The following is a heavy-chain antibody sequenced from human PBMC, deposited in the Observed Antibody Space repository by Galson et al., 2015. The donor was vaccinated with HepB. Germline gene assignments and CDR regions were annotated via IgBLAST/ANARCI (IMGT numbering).Heavy chain of an antibody. CDR2: TYYRSKWYN. CDR1: GDSVSSKNVA. V-gene: IGHV6-1*01. D-gene: IGHD3-9*01. J-gene: IGHJ6*02. CDR3: TREGLPRPVLRYFDWPSGHYGMDV. Sequence: CAISGDSVSSKNVAWNWIRQSPSRGLEWLGRTYYRSKWYNDYAVFVKGRITINPDTSKNQFSLQLKSVTPEDTALYYCTREGLPRPVLRYFDWPSGHYGMDVWGQGTTVTVSS.